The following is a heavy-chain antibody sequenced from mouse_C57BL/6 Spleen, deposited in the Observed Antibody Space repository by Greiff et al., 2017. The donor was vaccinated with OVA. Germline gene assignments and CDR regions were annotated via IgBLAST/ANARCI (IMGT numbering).Heavy chain of an antibody. D-gene: IGHD2-10*02. V-gene: IGHV3-6*01. CDR3: AREGYGNYGFDY. J-gene: IGHJ2*01. CDR1: GYSITSGYY. Sequence: EVHLVESGPGLVKPSQSLSLTCSVTGYSITSGYYWNWIRQFPGNKLEWMGYISYDGSNNYNPSLKNRISITRDTSKNQFFLKLNSVTTEDTATYYCAREGYGNYGFDYWGQGTTLTVSS. CDR2: ISYDGSN.